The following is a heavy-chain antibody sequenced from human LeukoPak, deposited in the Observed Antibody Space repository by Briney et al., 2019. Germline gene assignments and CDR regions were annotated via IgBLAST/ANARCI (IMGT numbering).Heavy chain of an antibody. CDR1: GFTFSSYS. Sequence: GGSLRLSCAASGFTFSSYSMNWVRQAPGKGLDWVSSISSSSSYIYYADSVKGRFTISRDNAKNSLYLQMNSLRAEDTAVYYCARENRNYYDSSGYYPENWFDPWGQGTLVTVSS. CDR3: ARENRNYYDSSGYYPENWFDP. V-gene: IGHV3-21*01. J-gene: IGHJ5*02. CDR2: ISSSSSYI. D-gene: IGHD3-22*01.